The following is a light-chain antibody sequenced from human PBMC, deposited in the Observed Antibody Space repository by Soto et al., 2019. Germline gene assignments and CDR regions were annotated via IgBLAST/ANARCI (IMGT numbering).Light chain of an antibody. CDR3: QQSYSTLAIT. Sequence: DIQMTQSPSSLSASVGDRVTITCRASQSIISYLNWYQQKPGKAPKLLIYAISSLYSGVPSRFSGSGSGTDFTLTISNLQPEDFATYDCQQSYSTLAITFGQGTRLEFK. V-gene: IGKV1-39*01. CDR1: QSIISY. J-gene: IGKJ5*01. CDR2: AIS.